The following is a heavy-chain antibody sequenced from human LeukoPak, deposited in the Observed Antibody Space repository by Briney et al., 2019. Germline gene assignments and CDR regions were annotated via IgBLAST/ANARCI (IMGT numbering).Heavy chain of an antibody. CDR2: ISSSSSYI. CDR3: ARGGDYGDSYGMDV. CDR1: GFTFSSYS. Sequence: GGSLRLSCAASGFTFSSYSMNWVRQAPGKGLEWVSSISSSSSYIYYADSVKGRFTISRDNAKNSLYLQMNSLRAEDTAVYYCARGGDYGDSYGMDVWGQGTTVTVSS. J-gene: IGHJ6*02. V-gene: IGHV3-21*01. D-gene: IGHD4-17*01.